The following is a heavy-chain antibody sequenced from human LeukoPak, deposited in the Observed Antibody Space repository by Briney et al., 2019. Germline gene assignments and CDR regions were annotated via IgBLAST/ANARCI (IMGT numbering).Heavy chain of an antibody. D-gene: IGHD6-6*01. CDR3: AKARTYSSSSSDFDY. CDR1: GFTFSDYY. J-gene: IGHJ4*02. CDR2: ISSSGSTI. V-gene: IGHV3-11*04. Sequence: GGSLRLSCAASGFTFSDYYMSWIRQAPGKGLEWVSYISSSGSTIYYADSVKGRFTISRDNSKNTLYLQMNSLRAEDTAVYYCAKARTYSSSSSDFDYWGQGTLVTVSS.